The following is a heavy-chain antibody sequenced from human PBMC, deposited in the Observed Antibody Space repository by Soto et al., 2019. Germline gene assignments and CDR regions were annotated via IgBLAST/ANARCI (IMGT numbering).Heavy chain of an antibody. J-gene: IGHJ6*03. CDR2: IYFSGST. V-gene: IGHV4-59*01. CDR1: GGSISTYY. Sequence: PSETLSLTCTVSGGSISTYYWGWIRQSPGKGLERFGYIYFSGSTSYNPSLKSRVTISVDTSKNQFSLKLRSVTAADTAVYYFTRDLATVTTQSRGYYYHYMDVWGKGTAVTVSS. CDR3: TRDLATVTTQSRGYYYHYMDV. D-gene: IGHD4-17*01.